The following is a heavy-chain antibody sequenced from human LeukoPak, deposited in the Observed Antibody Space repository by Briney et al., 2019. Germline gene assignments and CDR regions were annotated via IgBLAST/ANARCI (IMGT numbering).Heavy chain of an antibody. J-gene: IGHJ4*02. CDR3: AKGTYSSGWDPQDY. V-gene: IGHV3-30*18. Sequence: GGSLRLSCAASGFTFSSYGMHWVRQAPGKGLEWVAVISSDGLNKFYPDSVKGRFAISRDNSKNTLYLQMNSLRPEDTAVYYCAKGTYSSGWDPQDYWGQGTLVTVSS. CDR2: ISSDGLNK. D-gene: IGHD6-19*01. CDR1: GFTFSSYG.